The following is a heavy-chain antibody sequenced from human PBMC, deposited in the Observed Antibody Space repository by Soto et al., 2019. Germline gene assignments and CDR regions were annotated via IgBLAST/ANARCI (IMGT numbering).Heavy chain of an antibody. D-gene: IGHD3-3*01. CDR1: GFSLTTSGVG. V-gene: IGHV2-5*02. Sequence: QITLNESGPTQVKPRQTLTLTCTFSGFSLTTSGVGVGWIRQSPGKAPEWLAVIYWDDDKRYSPSLKSRLTITKDTDKNQVVLTMADLDPADTATYYCAHRVLRTVFGLVTTTAIYFDFWGQGTPVAVSS. J-gene: IGHJ4*02. CDR2: IYWDDDK. CDR3: AHRVLRTVFGLVTTTAIYFDF.